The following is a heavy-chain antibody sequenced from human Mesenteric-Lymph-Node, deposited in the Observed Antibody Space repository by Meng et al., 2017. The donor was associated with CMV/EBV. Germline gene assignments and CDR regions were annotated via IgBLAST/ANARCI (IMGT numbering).Heavy chain of an antibody. D-gene: IGHD3-9*01. J-gene: IGHJ4*02. V-gene: IGHV3-21*01. CDR3: ARDRGNDILTGYYWVDY. CDR2: ISGSTSYI. Sequence: FPFSSYSMNWVRQAPGKGLEWVSSISGSTSYIYYADSVKGRFTISRDNAKNSLYLQMNSLRAEDTAVYYCARDRGNDILTGYYWVDYWGQGTLVTVSS. CDR1: FPFSSYS.